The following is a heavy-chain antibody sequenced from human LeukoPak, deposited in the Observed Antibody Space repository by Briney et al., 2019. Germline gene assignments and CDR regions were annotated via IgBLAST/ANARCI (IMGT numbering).Heavy chain of an antibody. J-gene: IGHJ4*02. CDR2: ISSSSSYI. CDR1: GFTFSSYS. CDR3: ARDSIAVAGNDY. V-gene: IGHV3-21*04. D-gene: IGHD6-19*01. Sequence: PGGSLRLSCAAPGFTFSSYSMNWVRQAPGKGLEWVSSISSSSSYIYYADSVKGRFTISRDNAKNSLYLQMNSLRAEDTALYYCARDSIAVAGNDYWGQGTLVTVSS.